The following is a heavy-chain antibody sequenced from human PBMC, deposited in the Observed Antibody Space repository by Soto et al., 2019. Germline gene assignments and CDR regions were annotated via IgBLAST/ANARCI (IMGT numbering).Heavy chain of an antibody. D-gene: IGHD3-22*01. J-gene: IGHJ4*02. CDR1: GYTFTSYY. CDR3: ARVEDSSGYYYGHFDY. CDR2: INPSGGST. Sequence: QVQLVQSGAEVKKPGASVKVSCKASGYTFTSYYMHWVRQAPGQGLEWMGIINPSGGSTSYAQKFQVRVTMTRDTDTSTVYMELSSPRSEDTAVYYCARVEDSSGYYYGHFDYWGQGTLVTVSS. V-gene: IGHV1-46*01.